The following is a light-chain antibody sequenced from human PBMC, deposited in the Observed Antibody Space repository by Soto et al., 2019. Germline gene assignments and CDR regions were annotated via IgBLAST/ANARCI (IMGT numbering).Light chain of an antibody. CDR3: QQYNILPLT. J-gene: IGKJ4*01. CDR1: QDISNY. CDR2: DAS. Sequence: DIQMTQSPSSLSASVGDRVTITCQASQDISNYLNWFQQTPGKAPKLLIYDASNLETGVPSRFSRSGSETDFTFTISSLQPEDIATYYCQQYNILPLTFGGGTKVEIK. V-gene: IGKV1-33*01.